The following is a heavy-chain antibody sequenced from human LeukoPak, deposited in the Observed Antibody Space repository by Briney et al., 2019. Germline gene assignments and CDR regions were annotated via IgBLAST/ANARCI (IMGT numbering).Heavy chain of an antibody. V-gene: IGHV1-69*05. Sequence: ASVKVSCKASGGTFSSYAISWVRQAPGQGLEWMGGIIPIFGTANYAQKFQGRVTITTDESTSTAYMELSSLRSEDTAVYYRAREVPAGNWFDPWGQGTLVTVSS. J-gene: IGHJ5*02. CDR1: GGTFSSYA. CDR2: IIPIFGTA. CDR3: AREVPAGNWFDP. D-gene: IGHD2-2*01.